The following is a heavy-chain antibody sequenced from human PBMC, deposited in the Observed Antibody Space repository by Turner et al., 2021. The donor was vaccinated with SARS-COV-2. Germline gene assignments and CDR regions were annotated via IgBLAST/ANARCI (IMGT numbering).Heavy chain of an antibody. CDR1: GYTVTGYY. D-gene: IGHD2-15*01. CDR3: ATDGRLDCSGGSCPGFDP. CDR2: INTNCGGT. V-gene: IGHV1-2*02. Sequence: HVQLVQSATEVMKPGASVNDSWKASGYTVTGYYVHWVRQAPGQGLEWMGWINTNCGGTTYAQTFQGSVIMTSDTSISTAYMEQRRLVSDDTAVYYCATDGRLDCSGGSCPGFDPWGQGTLVTVSS. J-gene: IGHJ5*02.